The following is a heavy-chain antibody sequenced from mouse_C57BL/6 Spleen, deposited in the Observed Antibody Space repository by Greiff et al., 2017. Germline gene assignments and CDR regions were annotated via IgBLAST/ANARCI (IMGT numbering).Heavy chain of an antibody. CDR2: IRNKANGYTT. CDR1: GFTFTDYY. D-gene: IGHD2-1*01. Sequence: DVHLVESGGGLVQPGGSLILSCAASGFTFTDYYMSWVRQPPGKALEWLGFIRNKANGYTTEYSASVKGRFTISRDNYQSILYLQMNALRAEDSATYYCARSPYCNYAFAYWGQGTLVTVSA. J-gene: IGHJ3*01. V-gene: IGHV7-3*01. CDR3: ARSPYCNYAFAY.